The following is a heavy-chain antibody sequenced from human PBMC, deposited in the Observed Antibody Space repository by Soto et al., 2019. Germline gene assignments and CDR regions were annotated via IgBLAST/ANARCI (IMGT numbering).Heavy chain of an antibody. CDR1: TDSLINYW. D-gene: IGHD2-8*01. CDR3: ARSLPAYCTGCLDP. V-gene: IGHV5-10-1*01. Sequence: GESLKTSCPGSTDSLINYWIHWARQKPGKGLEGVGRIDPSGSHTTYSPSFQGLVTFSFDKSISAAYLQGNSLKASDTAMYFCARSLPAYCTGCLDPWGQGTLVAVS. CDR2: IDPSGSHT. J-gene: IGHJ5*01.